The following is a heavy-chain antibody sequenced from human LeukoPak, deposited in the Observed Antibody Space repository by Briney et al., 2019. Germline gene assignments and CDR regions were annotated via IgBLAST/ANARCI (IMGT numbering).Heavy chain of an antibody. D-gene: IGHD6-19*01. CDR1: GYTFTSYG. Sequence: ASVKVSCKASGYTFTSYGVSWVRQAPGQGLEWMGWISAYNGNTNYAQKLQGRVTMTTDTSTSTAYMELRSLRSDDTAVYYYARDVPQMYSSGWPFDYWGQGTLVTVSS. J-gene: IGHJ4*02. CDR2: ISAYNGNT. V-gene: IGHV1-18*01. CDR3: ARDVPQMYSSGWPFDY.